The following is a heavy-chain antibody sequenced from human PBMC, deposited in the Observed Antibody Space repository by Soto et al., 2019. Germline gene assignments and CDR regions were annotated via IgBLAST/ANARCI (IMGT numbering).Heavy chain of an antibody. V-gene: IGHV4-31*03. J-gene: IGHJ5*02. D-gene: IGHD2-15*01. CDR1: GGSISSGGYY. CDR3: ASSGYCSGGSCYNWFDP. CDR2: IYYSGST. Sequence: LSLTCTVSGGSISSGGYYWSWIRQHPGKGLEWIGYIYYSGSTYYNPSLKSRVTISVDTSKNQFSLKLSSVTAADTAVYYCASSGYCSGGSCYNWFDPWGQGTLVTVSS.